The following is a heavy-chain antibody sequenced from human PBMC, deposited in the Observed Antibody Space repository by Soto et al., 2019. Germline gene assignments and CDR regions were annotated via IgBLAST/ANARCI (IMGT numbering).Heavy chain of an antibody. J-gene: IGHJ5*02. CDR3: ARGRGYSYGLDP. CDR1: GDSISSSNNY. Sequence: SETLSLTCTVSGDSISSSNNYRSWIRQPPGEGLEWIGFISYSGTTSYSPSLKSRLAISLDTSKNQFSLSLSSVTAADTAVYYCARGRGYSYGLDPWGQGTLVTV. D-gene: IGHD5-18*01. CDR2: ISYSGTT. V-gene: IGHV4-30-4*01.